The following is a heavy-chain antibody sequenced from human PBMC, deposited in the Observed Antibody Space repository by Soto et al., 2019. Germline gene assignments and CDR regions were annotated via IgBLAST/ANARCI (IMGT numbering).Heavy chain of an antibody. D-gene: IGHD2-15*01. Sequence: LLNPTETLTLTCSFSGCSLSNARLGVSWIRQPPGKGLEWIGYIYYSGSTNYNPSLKSRVTISVDTSKNQFSLKLSSVTAADTAVYYCARRYGGNFDYWGQGTLVTVSS. V-gene: IGHV4-61*01. CDR3: ARRYGGNFDY. CDR2: IYYSGST. J-gene: IGHJ4*02. CDR1: GCSLSNARLG.